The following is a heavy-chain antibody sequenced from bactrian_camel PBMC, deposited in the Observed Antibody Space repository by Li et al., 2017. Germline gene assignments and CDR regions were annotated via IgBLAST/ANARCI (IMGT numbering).Heavy chain of an antibody. V-gene: IGHV3S40*01. CDR2: IARDGGTT. J-gene: IGHJ7*01. Sequence: VQLVESGGGLVQPGGSLTLSCAASGFTFRNYDMTWVRQAPGKGLEWVSSIARDGGTTYYADAKKGRFTISRDNAKNTLYLQMNSLNTEDTAIYYCTRDVAGNYYGLDYWGKGTQVTVS. CDR1: GFTFRNYD. D-gene: IGHD6*01.